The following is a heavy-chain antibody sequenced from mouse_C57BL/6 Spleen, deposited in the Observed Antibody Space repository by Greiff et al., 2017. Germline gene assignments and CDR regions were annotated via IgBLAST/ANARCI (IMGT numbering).Heavy chain of an antibody. V-gene: IGHV5-4*01. CDR1: GFTFSSYA. Sequence: EVQVVESGGGLVKPGGSLKLSCAASGFTFSSYAMSWVRQTPEKRLEWVATISDGGSYTYYTDNVKGRFTMSRDNAKNTLYMQMSNLKSEDTAMYYCAKDQRRGGSMDDWGQGTSVTVSS. CDR2: ISDGGSYT. CDR3: AKDQRRGGSMDD. J-gene: IGHJ4*01.